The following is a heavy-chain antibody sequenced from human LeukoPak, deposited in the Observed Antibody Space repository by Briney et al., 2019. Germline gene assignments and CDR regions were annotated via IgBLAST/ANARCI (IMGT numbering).Heavy chain of an antibody. CDR1: GGSFSGYY. CDR2: INHSGST. D-gene: IGHD3-10*01. CDR3: ARSPPSSGSYPD. J-gene: IGHJ4*02. Sequence: SETLSLTCAVYGGSFSGYYWSWIRQPPGKGLEWIGEINHSGSTNYNPSLKSRVTISADTSKNQFSLKLSSVTAADTAVYYCARSPPSSGSYPDWGQGTLVTVSS. V-gene: IGHV4-34*01.